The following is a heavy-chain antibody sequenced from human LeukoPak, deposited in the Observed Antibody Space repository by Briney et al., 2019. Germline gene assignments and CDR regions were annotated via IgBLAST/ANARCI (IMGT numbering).Heavy chain of an antibody. Sequence: GASVKVSCKASGYTFTSYYMHWVRQAPGQGLEWMGIINPGIGSTTYAQKFQGRVTMTGETSTSTVYMELSSLRSEDTAIYYCARDPNGYTPLNYWGQGTLVTVSS. CDR2: INPGIGST. V-gene: IGHV1-46*01. J-gene: IGHJ4*02. D-gene: IGHD5-24*01. CDR3: ARDPNGYTPLNY. CDR1: GYTFTSYY.